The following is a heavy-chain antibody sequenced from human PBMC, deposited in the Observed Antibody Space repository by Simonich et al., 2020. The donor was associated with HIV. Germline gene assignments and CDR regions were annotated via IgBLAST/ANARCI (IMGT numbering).Heavy chain of an antibody. CDR3: ARQKGGYNPFNA. V-gene: IGHV4-39*01. D-gene: IGHD5-12*01. CDR1: GGSISSSSYY. Sequence: QLQLQESGPGLVKPSETLSLTCTVSGGSISSSSYYWGWIRQPPGKGLEWIGSISYSESTYYNPSLKGRVTGSVDTSKNQFSLKLTSVTAADTAVYYCARQKGGYNPFNAWGQGTLLTVSS. CDR2: ISYSEST. J-gene: IGHJ5*02.